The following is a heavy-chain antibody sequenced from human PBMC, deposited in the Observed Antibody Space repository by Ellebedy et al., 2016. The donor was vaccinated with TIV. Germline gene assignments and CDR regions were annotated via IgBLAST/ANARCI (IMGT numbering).Heavy chain of an antibody. CDR1: GFTFSDYS. CDR3: ARDSEYNNNWYGNAFDI. Sequence: GESLKISCVGSGFTFSDYSFNWVRQAPGMGLEWVSSISRNSAYIYYADSVKGRFTISRDNAKNSLYLQMNGLRAEDTAVYYCARDSEYNNNWYGNAFDIWGQGTMVTVSS. D-gene: IGHD6-13*01. J-gene: IGHJ3*02. V-gene: IGHV3-21*01. CDR2: ISRNSAYI.